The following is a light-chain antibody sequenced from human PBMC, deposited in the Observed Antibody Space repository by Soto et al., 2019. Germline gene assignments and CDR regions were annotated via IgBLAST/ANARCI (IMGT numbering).Light chain of an antibody. CDR3: QSYDSSLGGSGV. V-gene: IGLV1-40*01. Sequence: QSVLTQPPSVSGAPGQRVTISCTGSSSNIGAGSDVHWYQQLPGTAPKLLIYGNTNRPSGVPDRFSGPKSGTSASLAITGLQAEDEAYYYCQSYDSSLGGSGVFGTGTKVTVL. J-gene: IGLJ1*01. CDR1: SSNIGAGSD. CDR2: GNT.